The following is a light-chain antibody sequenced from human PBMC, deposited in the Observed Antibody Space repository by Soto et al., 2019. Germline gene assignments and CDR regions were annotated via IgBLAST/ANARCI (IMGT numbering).Light chain of an antibody. CDR1: QSVSSW. CDR3: QQYNSWPLT. J-gene: IGKJ4*01. CDR2: KAS. Sequence: DIQLTQSPSFLSASVGERVTITCRASQSVSSWLAWYQQKPGKAPKLLIYKASTLKSGVPSRFSGSGSGTEFTLTISSLQSEDFAVYYCQQYNSWPLTFGGGTKVDI. V-gene: IGKV1-5*03.